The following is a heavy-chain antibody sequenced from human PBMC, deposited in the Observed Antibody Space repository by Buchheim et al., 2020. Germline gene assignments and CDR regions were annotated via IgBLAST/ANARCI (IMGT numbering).Heavy chain of an antibody. Sequence: EVQLVQSGPEVKKPGESLKISCQGSGNSFANYWIAWVRQMPGKGLEYMGIVYADDSDAAYSPSFQGQVTISADKSFNTAYLQWSSLKASDAAMYYCARVGRAARYYFDYWGQGTL. CDR3: ARVGRAARYYFDY. CDR1: GNSFANYW. D-gene: IGHD6-6*01. V-gene: IGHV5-51*01. CDR2: VYADDSDA. J-gene: IGHJ4*02.